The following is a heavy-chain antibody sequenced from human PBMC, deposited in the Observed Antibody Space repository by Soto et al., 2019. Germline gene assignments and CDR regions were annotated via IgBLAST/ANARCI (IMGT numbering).Heavy chain of an antibody. Sequence: AASVKVSCKVSGYTLTELSMHWVRQAPGKGLEWMGGFDPEDGETIYAQKFQGRVTMTEDTSTDTAYMELSSLRSEDTAVYYCATAWDCSSTSCYENWFDPWGQGTLVTVSS. D-gene: IGHD2-2*01. CDR3: ATAWDCSSTSCYENWFDP. CDR1: GYTLTELS. V-gene: IGHV1-24*01. J-gene: IGHJ5*02. CDR2: FDPEDGET.